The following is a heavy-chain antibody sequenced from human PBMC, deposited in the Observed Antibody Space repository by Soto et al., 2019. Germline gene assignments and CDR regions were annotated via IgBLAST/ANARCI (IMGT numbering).Heavy chain of an antibody. CDR1: GYNFTRYW. Sequence: EVQLVQSGAEVKKPGESLTISCKGSGYNFTRYWIIWVRQMPGKGLEWMGNIDPTDSFTNYSPSFQGHGTISTDKSMSTAYLQWGTLKASDTAIYYCARRAYDFWSGLDVWGQRTTVTISS. D-gene: IGHD3-3*01. J-gene: IGHJ6*02. CDR3: ARRAYDFWSGLDV. CDR2: IDPTDSFT. V-gene: IGHV5-10-1*03.